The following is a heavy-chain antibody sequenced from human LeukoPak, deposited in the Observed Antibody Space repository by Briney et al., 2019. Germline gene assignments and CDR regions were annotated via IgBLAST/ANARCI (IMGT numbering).Heavy chain of an antibody. V-gene: IGHV6-1*01. J-gene: IGHJ3*02. Sequence: SQTLSLTCAISGDSVSSNSAVWNWIRQSPTRGLEWLGRTYYRSKWHNDFAVSVRSRVITYPDTSKNQIALQLNSVTPEDTAIYYCAKIRSPDASDIWGQGTVVTVSS. CDR2: TYYRSKWHN. CDR3: AKIRSPDASDI. CDR1: GDSVSSNSAV.